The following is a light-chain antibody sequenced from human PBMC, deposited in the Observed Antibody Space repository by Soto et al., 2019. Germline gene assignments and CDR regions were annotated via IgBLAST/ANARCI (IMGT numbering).Light chain of an antibody. CDR2: DDD. J-gene: IGLJ2*01. CDR1: TSNIGSHY. V-gene: IGLV1-51*01. CDR3: ATWDSSLNVVL. Sequence: QSLLTQPPSVSVAPGEKVTISCSGSTSNIGSHYVSWYQQFPRTAPKLLIYDDDRRPSGMPDRFSGSKSGTSATLGITGLQTGDEADYYCATWDSSLNVVLFGGGTKVTVL.